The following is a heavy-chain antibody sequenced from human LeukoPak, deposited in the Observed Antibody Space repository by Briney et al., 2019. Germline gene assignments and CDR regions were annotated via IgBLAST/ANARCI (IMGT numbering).Heavy chain of an antibody. CDR1: GFTVSSNY. CDR3: ARMSGSHIDY. D-gene: IGHD1-26*01. Sequence: GGSLRLSCAASGFTVSSNYMSWVRQAPGKGLEWVAVIWYDGSKKYYADSAKGRFTISRDNSKNTLDLQMDSLRAEDTAVYYCARMSGSHIDYWGQGTLVTVSS. CDR2: IWYDGSKK. J-gene: IGHJ4*02. V-gene: IGHV3-33*08.